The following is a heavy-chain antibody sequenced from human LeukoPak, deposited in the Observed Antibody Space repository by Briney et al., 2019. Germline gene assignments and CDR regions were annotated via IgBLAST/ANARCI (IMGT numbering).Heavy chain of an antibody. V-gene: IGHV3-21*01. CDR2: ISSSSSYI. D-gene: IGHD3-22*01. J-gene: IGHJ3*02. CDR3: ARVRCAFDI. Sequence: GGSLRLSCAASVFTVSNFRRDWVRQAPGKGLEWVSSISSSSSYIYYADSVKGRFTISRDNAKNSLYLQMNSLRAEDTAVCYCARVRCAFDIWGQGTMVTVSS. CDR1: VFTVSNFR.